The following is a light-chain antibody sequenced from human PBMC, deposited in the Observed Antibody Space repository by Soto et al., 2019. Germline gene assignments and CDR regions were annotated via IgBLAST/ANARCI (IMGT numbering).Light chain of an antibody. CDR2: GAS. CDR1: QSVSGN. V-gene: IGKV3-15*01. J-gene: IGKJ1*01. CDR3: QQYNNWPPGT. Sequence: EIVMTQSPATLSVSPGERATLSCRASQSVSGNLAWYQHKPGQAPRLLIYGASTRATGIPARFSGSGSGTEFTLIISSRQSEDFAVYYWQQYNNWPPGTFGQGTKVEIK.